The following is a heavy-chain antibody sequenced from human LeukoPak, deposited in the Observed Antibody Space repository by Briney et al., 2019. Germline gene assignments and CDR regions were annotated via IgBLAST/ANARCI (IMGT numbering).Heavy chain of an antibody. Sequence: PGGSLRLSCAASGFTFSSYSMNWVRQAPGKGLEWVSSISSSSSYIYYADSVKGRFTISRDNAKNSLYLQMNSLRAEDTAVYYCARGDGVPAASDYWGQGTLVTVSS. V-gene: IGHV3-21*01. CDR2: ISSSSSYI. D-gene: IGHD2-2*01. CDR3: ARGDGVPAASDY. CDR1: GFTFSSYS. J-gene: IGHJ4*02.